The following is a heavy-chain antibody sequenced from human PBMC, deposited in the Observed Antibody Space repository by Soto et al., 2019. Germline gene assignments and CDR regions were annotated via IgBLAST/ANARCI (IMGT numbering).Heavy chain of an antibody. Sequence: GGSLRLSCAASGFIFSTYAMSWVRQAPGKGLEWVSAISGSGGSTYYADSVKDRFTISRDNSKNTLYLQMNSLRAEDTAVYYCAKGTAYCGGDCYIAFDVWGRGTMVTVSS. CDR1: GFIFSTYA. CDR2: ISGSGGST. D-gene: IGHD2-21*02. J-gene: IGHJ3*01. CDR3: AKGTAYCGGDCYIAFDV. V-gene: IGHV3-23*01.